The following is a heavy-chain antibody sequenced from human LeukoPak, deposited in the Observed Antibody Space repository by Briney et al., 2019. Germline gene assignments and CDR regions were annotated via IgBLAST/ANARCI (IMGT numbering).Heavy chain of an antibody. CDR2: IYPGDSDT. D-gene: IGHD3-10*01. CDR1: GFYFNAYW. CDR3: AREARGSSSDY. Sequence: GESLKISCQGSGFYFNAYWIAWVRQMPGKGLEWMGIIYPGDSDTRYSPSFRGQVTISADKSISTAYLQWNSLKASDSAMYYCAREARGSSSDYWGQGTLVTVSS. V-gene: IGHV5-51*01. J-gene: IGHJ4*02.